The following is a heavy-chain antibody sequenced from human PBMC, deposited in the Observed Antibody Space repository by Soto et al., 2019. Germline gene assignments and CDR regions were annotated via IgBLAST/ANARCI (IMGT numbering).Heavy chain of an antibody. J-gene: IGHJ6*02. CDR3: AHRKSSYYGSENPYSYGMDV. Sequence: SGPTLVNPTQTLTLTCTFSGFSLSTSGMGVAWIRQPPEKALEWLAVIYWTDDKRYSPSLKSRLTITKDTSKNQVVLTMTDMDPVDTATYYCAHRKSSYYGSENPYSYGMDVWGQGTTVTVSS. CDR1: GFSLSTSGMG. D-gene: IGHD3-10*01. CDR2: IYWTDDK. V-gene: IGHV2-5*01.